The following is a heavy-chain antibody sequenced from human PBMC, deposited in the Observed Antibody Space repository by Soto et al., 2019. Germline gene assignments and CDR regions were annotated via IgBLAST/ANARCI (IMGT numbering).Heavy chain of an antibody. D-gene: IGHD6-13*01. Sequence: SVKVSCKASGGTFSSYASSWVRQAPGQGLEWMGGIIPIFGTANYAQKFQGRVTITADESTSTAYMELSSLRSEDTAVYYCARVGSVAAAGTWFDPWGQGTLVTVSS. CDR2: IIPIFGTA. CDR1: GGTFSSYA. CDR3: ARVGSVAAAGTWFDP. J-gene: IGHJ5*02. V-gene: IGHV1-69*13.